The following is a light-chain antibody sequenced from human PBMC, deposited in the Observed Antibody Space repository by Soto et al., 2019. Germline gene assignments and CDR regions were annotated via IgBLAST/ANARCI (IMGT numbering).Light chain of an antibody. Sequence: QSVMTQPPSVSAAPGQKVTISCSGSSSNIGGNSVSWYQQLPGTAPKLLIYDDNKRPSGIPDRFSGSKSGTSATLGITGFQAEDEADYYCQSCDSSLSGSGVFGTGTKLTVL. CDR1: SSNIGGNS. J-gene: IGLJ1*01. CDR3: QSCDSSLSGSGV. CDR2: DDN. V-gene: IGLV1-51*01.